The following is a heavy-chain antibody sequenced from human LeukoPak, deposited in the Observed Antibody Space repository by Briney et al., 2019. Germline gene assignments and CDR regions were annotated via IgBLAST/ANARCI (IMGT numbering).Heavy chain of an antibody. V-gene: IGHV3-21*01. J-gene: IGHJ4*02. D-gene: IGHD5-12*01. CDR1: GFTFSSYS. Sequence: GGSLRLSCAASGFTFSSYSMNWVRQAPGKGLEWVSSISSSSSYIYYADSVKGRFTISRDNAKNSLYLQMNSLRAEDTAVYYCARGGGYRGYDLFDYWGQGTLVTVSS. CDR2: ISSSSSYI. CDR3: ARGGGYRGYDLFDY.